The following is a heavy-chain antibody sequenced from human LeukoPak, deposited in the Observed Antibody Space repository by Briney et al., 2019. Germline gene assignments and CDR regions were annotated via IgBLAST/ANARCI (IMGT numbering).Heavy chain of an antibody. CDR1: GGSISSSSYY. V-gene: IGHV4-39*07. J-gene: IGHJ6*03. CDR2: IYYSGST. Sequence: PSETLSLTCTVSGGSISSSSYYWGWIRQPPGKGLEWIGSIYYSGSTYYNPSLKSRVTMSVDTSKNQFSLKLSSVTAADTAVYYCASGKPTQQLIQPYYYYYYMDVWGKGTTVTVSS. D-gene: IGHD6-13*01. CDR3: ASGKPTQQLIQPYYYYYYMDV.